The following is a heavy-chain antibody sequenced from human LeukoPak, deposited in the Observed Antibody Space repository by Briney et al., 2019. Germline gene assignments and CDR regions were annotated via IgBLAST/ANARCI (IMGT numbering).Heavy chain of an antibody. D-gene: IGHD2-2*01. Sequence: SETLSLTCTVSGGSISSYYWSWIRQPPGKGLEWIGEINHSGSTNYNPSLKSRVTISVDTSKNQFSLKLSSVTAADTAVYYCAYCSSTSCYSWGQGTLVTVSS. V-gene: IGHV4-34*01. CDR1: GGSISSYY. J-gene: IGHJ4*02. CDR3: AYCSSTSCYS. CDR2: INHSGST.